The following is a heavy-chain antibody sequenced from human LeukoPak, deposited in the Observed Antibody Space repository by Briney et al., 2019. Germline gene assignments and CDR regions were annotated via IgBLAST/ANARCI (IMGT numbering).Heavy chain of an antibody. Sequence: ASVKVSCKASGYTFTGYYMHWVRQAPGQGLEWMGWINPNSGGTNYAQKFQGRVTMTRDTPISTAYMELSRLRSDDTAVYYCARDLWELLSNYFDYWGQGTLVTVSS. CDR1: GYTFTGYY. CDR2: INPNSGGT. D-gene: IGHD1-26*01. J-gene: IGHJ4*02. CDR3: ARDLWELLSNYFDY. V-gene: IGHV1-2*02.